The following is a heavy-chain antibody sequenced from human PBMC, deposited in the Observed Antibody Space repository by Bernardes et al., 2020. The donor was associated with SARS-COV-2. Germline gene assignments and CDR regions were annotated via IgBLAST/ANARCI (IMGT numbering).Heavy chain of an antibody. Sequence: ASVNVSCKASVYTFTGYYMHWVRQAHGQGLEWMGWINPNSGGTKYAEKFQGWVTMTRDTSISTAYMELSRLRSDDTALYYCARAEGYTLFDYWGQGTLVTVSS. CDR3: ARAEGYTLFDY. CDR2: INPNSGGT. D-gene: IGHD5-18*01. V-gene: IGHV1-2*04. CDR1: VYTFTGYY. J-gene: IGHJ4*02.